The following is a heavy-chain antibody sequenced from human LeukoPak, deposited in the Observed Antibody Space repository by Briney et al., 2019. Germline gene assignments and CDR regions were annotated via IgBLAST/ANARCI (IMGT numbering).Heavy chain of an antibody. V-gene: IGHV3-53*04. CDR3: ARGGTPGFSTGRIDF. CDR2: LYGAGST. CDR1: GFNVSSNY. D-gene: IGHD6-19*01. J-gene: IGHJ4*02. Sequence: GGSLRLSCAASGFNVSSNYMSWVRQAPGKGLEGVSVLYGAGSTYYADSVKGRFTISRHDSHNTLFLQMNSLRAEDTAVYYCARGGTPGFSTGRIDFWGQGTLVTVSS.